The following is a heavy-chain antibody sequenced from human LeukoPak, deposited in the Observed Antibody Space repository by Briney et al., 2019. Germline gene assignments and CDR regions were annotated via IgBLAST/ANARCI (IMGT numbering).Heavy chain of an antibody. D-gene: IGHD3-3*01. CDR2: ISGSGDRT. V-gene: IGHV3-23*01. CDR3: AKEGSIFGVVMTANFDY. Sequence: GGSLRLSCAASGFSFANSVISWIRQAPGKGPEWVSAISGSGDRTDYADSVKGRFTISRDNSKNTLYLRMNSLRAEDTAIYYCAKEGSIFGVVMTANFDYWGQGTLVTVSS. J-gene: IGHJ4*02. CDR1: GFSFANSV.